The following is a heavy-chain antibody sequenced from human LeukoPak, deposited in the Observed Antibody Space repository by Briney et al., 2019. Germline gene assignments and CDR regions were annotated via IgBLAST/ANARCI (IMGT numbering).Heavy chain of an antibody. Sequence: GGSLRLSCAASGFTFSNYAMSWVRQAPGKGLEWVSAISGSSGTTYYADSVKGRFTISRDNSKNTPYLQMNSLRAEDTAVYYCAKRSVGYDFWSGVDYWGQGTQVTVSS. J-gene: IGHJ4*02. V-gene: IGHV3-23*01. D-gene: IGHD3-3*01. CDR3: AKRSVGYDFWSGVDY. CDR2: ISGSSGTT. CDR1: GFTFSNYA.